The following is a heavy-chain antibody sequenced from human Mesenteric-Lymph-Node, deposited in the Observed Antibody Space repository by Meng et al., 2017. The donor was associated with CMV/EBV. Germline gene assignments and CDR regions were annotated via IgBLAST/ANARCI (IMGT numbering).Heavy chain of an antibody. CDR2: IIPNTGGT. V-gene: IGHV1-2*02. J-gene: IGHJ4*02. Sequence: ASLKVSCNASGYTFTDYYMHWVRQAPGQGLEGMGWIIPNTGGTNYAQKSQGRVTMTRDTSISTAYMELTGLTFDDTAVYFCSRTLRIAVVGNHFDFWGQGTLVTVSS. D-gene: IGHD6-19*01. CDR3: SRTLRIAVVGNHFDF. CDR1: GYTFTDYY.